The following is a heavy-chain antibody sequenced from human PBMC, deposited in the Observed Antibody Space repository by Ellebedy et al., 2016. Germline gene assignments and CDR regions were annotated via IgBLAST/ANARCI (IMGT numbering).Heavy chain of an antibody. J-gene: IGHJ4*02. CDR3: AKDGRIVGASIDY. CDR1: GFTFSSYA. D-gene: IGHD1-26*01. V-gene: IGHV3-23*01. Sequence: GGSLRLXCAASGFTFSSYAMSWVRQAPGKGLEWVSAISGSGGSTYYADSVKGRFTISRDNSKNTLYLQMNSLRAEDTAVYYCAKDGRIVGASIDYWGQGTLVTVSS. CDR2: ISGSGGST.